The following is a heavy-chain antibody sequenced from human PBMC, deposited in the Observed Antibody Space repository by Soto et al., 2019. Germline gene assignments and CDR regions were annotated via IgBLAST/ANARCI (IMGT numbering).Heavy chain of an antibody. J-gene: IGHJ4*02. V-gene: IGHV5-51*01. CDR2: IYPGDSDT. CDR1: GYSFTSYC. D-gene: IGHD3-22*01. Sequence: GESLKISCKGSGYSFTSYCIGWVRQMPGKGLEWMGIIYPGDSDTRYSPSLQGQVTISADKSISTAYLQWSSLKASDTAMYYCARHPAWPYDSSGYFLFAYWGQGTLVTVSP. CDR3: ARHPAWPYDSSGYFLFAY.